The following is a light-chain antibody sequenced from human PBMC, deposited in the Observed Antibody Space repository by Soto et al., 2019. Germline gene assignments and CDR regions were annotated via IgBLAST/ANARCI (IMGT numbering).Light chain of an antibody. CDR1: QTISSW. Sequence: IQITQSPYTLTGCVGDRLTITSRASQTISSWLAWYQQKPGKAPKLLIYKASTLKSGVPSRFSGSGSGTEFTLTISSLQPDDFATYYCQHYNSYSEAFGQGTKVDIK. CDR2: KAS. CDR3: QHYNSYSEA. V-gene: IGKV1-5*03. J-gene: IGKJ1*01.